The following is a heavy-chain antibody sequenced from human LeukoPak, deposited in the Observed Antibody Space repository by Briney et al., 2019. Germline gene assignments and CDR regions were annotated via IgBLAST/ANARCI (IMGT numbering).Heavy chain of an antibody. V-gene: IGHV3-30-3*01. CDR3: AREKSYCSSTSCYEGHYYYYGMDV. CDR1: GFTFSSYA. J-gene: IGHJ6*02. CDR2: ISYDGSNK. D-gene: IGHD2-2*01. Sequence: PGRSLRLSCAASGFTFSSYAMHWVRQAPGKGLEWVAVISYDGSNKYYADFVKGRFTISRDNSKNTLYLQMNGLRAEDTAVYYCAREKSYCSSTSCYEGHYYYYGMDVWGQGTTVTVSS.